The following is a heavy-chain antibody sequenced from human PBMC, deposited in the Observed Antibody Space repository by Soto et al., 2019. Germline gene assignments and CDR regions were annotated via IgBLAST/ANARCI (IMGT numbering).Heavy chain of an antibody. Sequence: SETLSLTCAVYGGSFSGYYWSWIRQPPGKXLEWIGYIYYSGSTNYNPSLKSRVTISVDTSKNQFSLKLSSVTAADTAVYYCARGGYCSSTSCYKAKAYYYDSSGYYKFDYWGQGTLVTVSS. D-gene: IGHD2-2*02. V-gene: IGHV4-59*01. CDR3: ARGGYCSSTSCYKAKAYYYDSSGYYKFDY. CDR2: IYYSGST. CDR1: GGSFSGYY. J-gene: IGHJ4*02.